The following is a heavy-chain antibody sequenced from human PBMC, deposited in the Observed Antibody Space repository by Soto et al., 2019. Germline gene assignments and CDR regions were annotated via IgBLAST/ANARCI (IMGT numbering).Heavy chain of an antibody. CDR3: VRGPNDDISTDKGYDFPGMDV. V-gene: IGHV1-69*06. J-gene: IGHJ6*02. CDR1: GLIFSRYA. CDR2: ILPIFGRT. D-gene: IGHD3-9*01. Sequence: QVQLVQSGAEVKKPGSSVKVSCKASGLIFSRYASSWVRQAPEQVLEWVGGILPIFGRTNYAQRCKGRVTITADTDTSTTYLVLRSLRSEDTAVYFCVRGPNDDISTDKGYDFPGMDVWGQWTTFTVSS.